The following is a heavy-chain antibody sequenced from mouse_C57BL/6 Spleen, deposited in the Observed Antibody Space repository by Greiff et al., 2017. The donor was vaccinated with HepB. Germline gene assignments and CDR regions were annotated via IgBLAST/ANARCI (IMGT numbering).Heavy chain of an antibody. CDR1: GFNIKNTY. CDR3: ASPLYYDYDDYAMDY. Sequence: VQLQQSVAELVRPGASVKLSCTASGFNIKNTYMHWVKQRPEQGLEWIGRIDPANGNTKYAPKFPGKATITADTSSNTAYLQLRSLTSEDTAIYYCASPLYYDYDDYAMDYWGQGTSGTVAS. CDR2: IDPANGNT. J-gene: IGHJ4*01. V-gene: IGHV14-3*01. D-gene: IGHD2-4*01.